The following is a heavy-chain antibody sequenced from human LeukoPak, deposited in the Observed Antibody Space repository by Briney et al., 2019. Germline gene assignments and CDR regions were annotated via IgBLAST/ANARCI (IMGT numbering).Heavy chain of an antibody. CDR1: GFTFSNYW. J-gene: IGHJ4*02. V-gene: IGHV3-7*01. CDR3: ARGSMHIYHLYTDY. Sequence: GGSLRLSRAASGFTFSNYWVSWFRQAPGQGLEWVASIKQDGSERYYVDSVKGRFTISRDNAKNSLFLQLSSLRVEDTAVYYCARGSMHIYHLYTDYWGQGTLVTVSS. CDR2: IKQDGSER. D-gene: IGHD3-16*02.